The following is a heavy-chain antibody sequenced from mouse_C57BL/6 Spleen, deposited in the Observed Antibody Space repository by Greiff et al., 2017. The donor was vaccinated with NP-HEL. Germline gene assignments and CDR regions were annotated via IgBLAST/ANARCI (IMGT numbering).Heavy chain of an antibody. V-gene: IGHV1-69*01. CDR3: ARRGGYDWFAY. Sequence: QVQLQQPGAELVMPGASVKLSCKASGYTFTSYWMHWVKQRPGQGLEWIGEIDPSDSYTNYNQKFKGKSTLTVDKSSSTAYMQLSSLTSEDSAVYYCARRGGYDWFAYWGQGTLVTVSA. J-gene: IGHJ3*01. CDR2: IDPSDSYT. CDR1: GYTFTSYW. D-gene: IGHD2-2*01.